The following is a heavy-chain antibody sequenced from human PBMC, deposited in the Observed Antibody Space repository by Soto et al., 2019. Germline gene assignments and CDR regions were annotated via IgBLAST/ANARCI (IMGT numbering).Heavy chain of an antibody. D-gene: IGHD1-1*01. CDR2: ISGSGATT. V-gene: IGHV3-23*01. J-gene: IGHJ4*02. CDR3: TKGGIPRRYNIPKVDFDY. CDR1: GFIFSNYA. Sequence: EVHLLESGGDLVQRGGSLRLSCAASGFIFSNYAMSWVRQAPGRGLEWVSAISGSGATTYYPDSVKGRFTISRDNSKNTLYLQRNNLRADDPAVYYCTKGGIPRRYNIPKVDFDYWGQGSLVTVSS.